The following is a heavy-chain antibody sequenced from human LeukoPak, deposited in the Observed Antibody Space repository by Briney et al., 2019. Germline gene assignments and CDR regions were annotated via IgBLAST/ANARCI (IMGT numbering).Heavy chain of an antibody. CDR3: AREPYGSGTYYNIFDY. V-gene: IGHV4-61*01. J-gene: IGHJ4*02. D-gene: IGHD3-10*01. CDR1: GGSVGSGTYY. CDR2: IYDSGTT. Sequence: PSETLPLTCTVSGGSVGSGTYYWSWIRQPPGKGLEWIGYIYDSGTTNYNPSLKSRVTMSVDTSKNQFSLKLTSVTAADTAVYFCAREPYGSGTYYNIFDYWGQGILVTVSS.